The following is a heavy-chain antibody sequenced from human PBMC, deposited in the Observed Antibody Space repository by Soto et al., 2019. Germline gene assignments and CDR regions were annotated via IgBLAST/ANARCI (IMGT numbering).Heavy chain of an antibody. D-gene: IGHD3-16*01. J-gene: IGHJ4*02. Sequence: EVQLVQSGTEVKKPGESLKISCQGSGYSFTSNWIGWVRQMPGKGLEWMGIINPVDSDIKYSPSFQGQVTISADTSIDTAYLQWSSLKASDTAMYYCARHQRDDDSRKIDCWGQGTLVTVSS. V-gene: IGHV5-51*01. CDR1: GYSFTSNW. CDR2: INPVDSDI. CDR3: ARHQRDDDSRKIDC.